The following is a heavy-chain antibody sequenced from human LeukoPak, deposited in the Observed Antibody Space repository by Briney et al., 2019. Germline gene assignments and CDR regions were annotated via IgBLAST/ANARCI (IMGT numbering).Heavy chain of an antibody. CDR3: ARDQYDTWSRRGNFDS. V-gene: IGHV3-7*03. D-gene: IGHD3-3*01. CDR2: IKEDGSEE. Sequence: GGSLRLSCAASGFTVSTNYMSWVRQAPGKGLEWVANIKEDGSEEYYVDSVKGRFTISRDNTKNSLYLQMNSLRAEDTAVFYCARDQYDTWSRRGNFDSWGQGTLVIVSS. CDR1: GFTVSTNY. J-gene: IGHJ4*02.